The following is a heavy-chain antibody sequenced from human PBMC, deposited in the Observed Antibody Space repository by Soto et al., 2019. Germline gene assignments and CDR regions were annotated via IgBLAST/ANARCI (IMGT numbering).Heavy chain of an antibody. CDR2: IVVGSGNT. D-gene: IGHD3-3*01. V-gene: IGHV1-58*01. Sequence: EASVKVSCKASGFTFTSSAVQWVRQARGQRLEWIGWIVVGSGNTNYAQKFQERVTITRDMSTSTAYMELSSLRSEDTAVYYCAATAYDFWSGYYHDSYYYGMDVWGQGTTVTVSS. CDR3: AATAYDFWSGYYHDSYYYGMDV. CDR1: GFTFTSSA. J-gene: IGHJ6*02.